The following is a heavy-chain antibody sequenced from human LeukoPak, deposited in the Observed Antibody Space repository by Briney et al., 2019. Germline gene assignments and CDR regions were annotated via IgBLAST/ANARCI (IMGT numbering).Heavy chain of an antibody. CDR3: AKEGRSLQTY. CDR1: GFMSSSNW. V-gene: IGHV3-7*03. CDR2: IKEDGTET. J-gene: IGHJ4*02. Sequence: PGGSLRLSSAASGFMSSSNWMSWVRLAPGKGMEWVANIKEDGTETYYVDSVKGRFTISRDNAKNSLYLQMNSLRVEDTAVYYCAKEGRSLQTYWGQGTLVIVSS. D-gene: IGHD5-24*01.